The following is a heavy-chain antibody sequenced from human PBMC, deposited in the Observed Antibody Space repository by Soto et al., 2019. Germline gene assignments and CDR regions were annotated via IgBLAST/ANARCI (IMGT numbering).Heavy chain of an antibody. D-gene: IGHD5-12*01. J-gene: IGHJ4*02. V-gene: IGHV4-4*07. CDR3: AREGSYSAYNFAHGIQLWSFDF. Sequence: ETLSLTCTVSGGSINTFYWSWVRQPAGKGLEWIGRIFSSGSTSFNPSLESRVAMSVDTSKNHFSLNLSSVTAADMAVYYCAREGSYSAYNFAHGIQLWSFDFWGQGALVTVSS. CDR2: IFSSGST. CDR1: GGSINTFY.